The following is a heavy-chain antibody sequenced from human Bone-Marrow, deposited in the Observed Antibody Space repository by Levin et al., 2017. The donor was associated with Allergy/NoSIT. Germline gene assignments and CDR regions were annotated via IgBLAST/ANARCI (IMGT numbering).Heavy chain of an antibody. CDR2: ISWDSNTI. Sequence: GGFLRLSCAASGFTFDDFAMHWVRQAPGKGLEWVSGISWDSNTIDYADSVKGRFTISRDNAKNSLYLQMNSLTIEDTAFYYCAKVPSSFGTAYYFHYWGRGPLVTVSS. D-gene: IGHD3-16*01. J-gene: IGHJ4*02. CDR1: GFTFDDFA. V-gene: IGHV3-9*01. CDR3: AKVPSSFGTAYYFHY.